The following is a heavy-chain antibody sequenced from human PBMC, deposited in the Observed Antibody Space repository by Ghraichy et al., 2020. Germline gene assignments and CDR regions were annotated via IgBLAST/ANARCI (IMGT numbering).Heavy chain of an antibody. CDR2: ISSSSSTI. D-gene: IGHD6-13*01. V-gene: IGHV3-48*01. Sequence: LSLTCAASGFTFSSYSMNWVRQAPGKGLEWVSYISSSSSTIYYADSVKGRFTISRDNAKNSLYLQMNSLRAEDTAVYYCARVGTSRWYETVGYWYFDLWGRGTLVTVSS. CDR3: ARVGTSRWYETVGYWYFDL. CDR1: GFTFSSYS. J-gene: IGHJ2*01.